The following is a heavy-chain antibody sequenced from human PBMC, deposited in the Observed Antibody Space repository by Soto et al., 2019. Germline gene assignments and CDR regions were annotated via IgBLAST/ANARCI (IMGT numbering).Heavy chain of an antibody. CDR3: ARHHRKQLVQDWFDP. CDR2: IYYSGST. CDR1: GGSISSYY. V-gene: IGHV4-59*08. D-gene: IGHD6-13*01. Sequence: SETLSLTCTVSGGSISSYYWSWIRQPPGKGLEWIGYIYYSGSTNYNPSLKSRVTISVDTSKNQFSLKLSSVTAADTAVYYCARHHRKQLVQDWFDPWGQRTLVTVSS. J-gene: IGHJ5*02.